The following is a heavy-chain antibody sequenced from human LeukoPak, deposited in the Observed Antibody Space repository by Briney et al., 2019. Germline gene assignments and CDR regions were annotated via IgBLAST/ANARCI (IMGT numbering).Heavy chain of an antibody. CDR3: ARVVSSSGYYYVHWYFDL. CDR1: GGSISSGGYS. V-gene: IGHV4-30-2*01. CDR2: IYHSGST. J-gene: IGHJ2*01. D-gene: IGHD3-22*01. Sequence: SETLSLTCAVSGGSISSGGYSWSWIRQPPGKGLEWIGYIYHSGSTYYNPSLKSRVTISVDGSKNQFSLKLSSVTAADTAVYYCARVVSSSGYYYVHWYFDLWGRGTLVTVSS.